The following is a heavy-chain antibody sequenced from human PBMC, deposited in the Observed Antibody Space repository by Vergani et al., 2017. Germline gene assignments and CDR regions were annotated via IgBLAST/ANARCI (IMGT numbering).Heavy chain of an antibody. CDR3: ARHSTVEWLVKLGWIVP. J-gene: IGHJ5*02. Sequence: QLQLQESGPGLVKPSATLSLTCSVSGASIRSSNYYWGWIRQPPGKGLEWIGNIYYSGSTYYNPSLKSRVTISVDTSNNQSSLKLSSVTAADTAVYFCARHSTVEWLVKLGWIVPWGQGILVIVSS. CDR2: IYYSGST. D-gene: IGHD6-19*01. V-gene: IGHV4-39*01. CDR1: GASIRSSNYY.